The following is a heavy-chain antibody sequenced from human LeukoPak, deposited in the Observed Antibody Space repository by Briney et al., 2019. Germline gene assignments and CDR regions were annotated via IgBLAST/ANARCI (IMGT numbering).Heavy chain of an antibody. J-gene: IGHJ4*02. V-gene: IGHV5-51*01. Sequence: GESLKISCKGSGYSFTSYWIGWVRQMPGKGLEWMGIIYPGDSDTRYSPSFQGQVTISADKSISTAYLQWSSLKASDTAMYYCARLGGSGNKPGGDFDYWGQGTLVTVSS. CDR1: GYSFTSYW. CDR2: IYPGDSDT. D-gene: IGHD3-10*01. CDR3: ARLGGSGNKPGGDFDY.